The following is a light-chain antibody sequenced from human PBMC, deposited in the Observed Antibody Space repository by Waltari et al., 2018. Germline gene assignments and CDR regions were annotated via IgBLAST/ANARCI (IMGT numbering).Light chain of an antibody. Sequence: QSALTQPASVSGSPGQSIPISCTGTSSDVGGYHFFSWYQKPPGKAPKLMISEVSNRPSGVSNRFSGSKSGNTASLTISGLQAEDEADYYCSSYTSTNTYVIFGGGTKLSVL. CDR3: SSYTSTNTYVI. V-gene: IGLV2-14*01. CDR2: EVS. CDR1: SSDVGGYHF. J-gene: IGLJ2*01.